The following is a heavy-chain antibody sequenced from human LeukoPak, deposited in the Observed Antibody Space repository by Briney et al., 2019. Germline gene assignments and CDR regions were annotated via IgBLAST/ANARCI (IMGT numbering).Heavy chain of an antibody. CDR2: IWYDGSNK. D-gene: IGHD2-15*01. V-gene: IGHV3-33*01. CDR1: GFTFSSYG. J-gene: IGHJ6*02. CDR3: ARIGLGGYCSGGSCYSVYYYYGMDV. Sequence: GGSLRLSCAASGFTFSSYGMHWVRQAPGKGLEWVAVIWYDGSNKYYAGSVKGRFTISRDNSKNTLYLQMNSLRAEDTAVYYCARIGLGGYCSGGSCYSVYYYYGMDVWGQGTTVTVSS.